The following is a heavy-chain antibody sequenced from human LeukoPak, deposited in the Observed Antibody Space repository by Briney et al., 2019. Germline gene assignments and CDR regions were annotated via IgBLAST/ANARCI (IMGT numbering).Heavy chain of an antibody. CDR3: AKGQIQWLISFNY. CDR2: ICVSSGFT. CDR1: GFTFSSYA. V-gene: IGHV3-23*01. D-gene: IGHD6-19*01. Sequence: GGSLRLSCAASGFTFSSYAMSWVRQAPGKGLEWVSTICVSSGFTYYADSVKGRFTISRDDSKNTLYLQMNSLRADDTAAYYCAKGQIQWLISFNYWGQGTLVTVSS. J-gene: IGHJ4*02.